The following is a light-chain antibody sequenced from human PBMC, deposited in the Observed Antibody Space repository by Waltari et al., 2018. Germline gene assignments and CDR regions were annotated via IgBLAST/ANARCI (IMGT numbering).Light chain of an antibody. CDR3: QQYNGYFTWT. CDR2: RAS. V-gene: IGKV1-5*01. CDR1: QNIRDF. Sequence: DVQMTQSPSTLSASVGDRVTITCRASQNIRDFLVWYQQRPGNAPSLLIFRASTLHTGVPARFSGSGSGTEFTLTISSLQPDDFATYFCQQYNGYFTWTFGEGTKVEIK. J-gene: IGKJ1*01.